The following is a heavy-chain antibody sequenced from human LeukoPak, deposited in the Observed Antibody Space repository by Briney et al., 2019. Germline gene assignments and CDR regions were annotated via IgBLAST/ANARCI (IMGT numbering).Heavy chain of an antibody. V-gene: IGHV3-66*04. CDR1: GFTVRNNY. Sequence: PGGSLRLSCVASGFTVRNNYMSWFRQAPGKGLEWVSVMYISGDTKYGDSVKGRFTISRDNSKNTLYLQMNSLRAEDTAVYYCARQGIDATSGYYVYWGQGTLVTVSS. CDR3: ARQGIDATSGYYVY. CDR2: MYISGDT. D-gene: IGHD3-22*01. J-gene: IGHJ4*02.